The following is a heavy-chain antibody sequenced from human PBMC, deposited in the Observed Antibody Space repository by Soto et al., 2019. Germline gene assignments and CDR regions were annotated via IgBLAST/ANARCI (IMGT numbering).Heavy chain of an antibody. V-gene: IGHV4-30-4*01. CDR1: GDSITTGENY. CDR3: ARGQPRNSYGQVFDI. D-gene: IGHD1-26*01. CDR2: IYYRGYT. Sequence: QVQLQESGPGLVKPSQTLSLTCTVSGDSITTGENYWSWFRQPPGKGLEWIGNIYYRGYTNFNPSLKSRSTISEDTSKRQFSLNLNSVTAADTAVYFCARGQPRNSYGQVFDIWGQGTSVIVSS. J-gene: IGHJ3*02.